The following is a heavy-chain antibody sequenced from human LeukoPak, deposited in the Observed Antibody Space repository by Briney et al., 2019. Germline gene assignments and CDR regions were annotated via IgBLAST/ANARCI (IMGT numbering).Heavy chain of an antibody. CDR1: GGSFSGYY. V-gene: IGHV4-34*01. Sequence: SETLSLTCAVYGGSFSGYYWSWIRQPPGKGLEWIGEINHSGSTNYNPSLKSRVTISVDKSKNQFSLKLSSVTAADTAVYYCARSVLITMVYYFDYWGQGTLVTVSP. D-gene: IGHD3-10*01. CDR2: INHSGST. CDR3: ARSVLITMVYYFDY. J-gene: IGHJ4*02.